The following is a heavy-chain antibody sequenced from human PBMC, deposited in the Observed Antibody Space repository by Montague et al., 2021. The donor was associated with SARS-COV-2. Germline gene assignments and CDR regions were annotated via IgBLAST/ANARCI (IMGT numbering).Heavy chain of an antibody. J-gene: IGHJ3*02. CDR3: ARRGLGYCSSTSCQNAFDI. CDR2: IYYSGST. Sequence: SETLSLTCTVSGGSISSYYWSWIRQPPGKGLEWIGSIYYSGSTNXXPSLKSRVTISVDTSKNQFSLKLSSVTAADTAVYYCARRGLGYCSSTSCQNAFDIWGQGTMVTVSS. CDR1: GGSISSYY. D-gene: IGHD2-2*01. V-gene: IGHV4-59*08.